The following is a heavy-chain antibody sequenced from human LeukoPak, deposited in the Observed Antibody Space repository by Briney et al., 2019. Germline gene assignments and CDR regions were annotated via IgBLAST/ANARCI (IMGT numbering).Heavy chain of an antibody. CDR2: IKQDGSEQ. CDR1: GFTFSHYY. D-gene: IGHD2-2*01. J-gene: IGHJ3*02. V-gene: IGHV3-7*01. CDR3: ARESIVVPTPMDDASDI. Sequence: GGSLRLSCAASGFTFSHYYMSWVRQAPGKGLEWVANIKQDGSEQFYLDSVKGRFTISRDNAKNALYLQMHSLRVDDTAVYYCARESIVVPTPMDDASDIWGQGTMVTVSS.